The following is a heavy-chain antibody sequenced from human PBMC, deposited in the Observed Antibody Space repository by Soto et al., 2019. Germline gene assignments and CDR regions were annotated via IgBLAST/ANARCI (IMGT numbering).Heavy chain of an antibody. Sequence: SGPTLVNPTQTLTLTCTFSGFSLTTSGVGVSWIRQPPGKALEWLALIYWDDDNLYSPSLKSRLTITKDTSENQVVLTMTNMDPVDTATYYCARLSSTWYPYWGQGTLVTVSS. CDR2: IYWDDDN. CDR1: GFSLTTSGVG. D-gene: IGHD6-13*01. CDR3: ARLSSTWYPY. J-gene: IGHJ4*02. V-gene: IGHV2-5*02.